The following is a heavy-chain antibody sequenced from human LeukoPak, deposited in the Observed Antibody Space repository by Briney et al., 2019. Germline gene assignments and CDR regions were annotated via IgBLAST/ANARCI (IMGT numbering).Heavy chain of an antibody. D-gene: IGHD6-19*01. CDR2: SNSDGSST. CDR3: AKDPTKAPYSSGWYDLSFDY. CDR1: GFTFSRHW. J-gene: IGHJ4*02. Sequence: EGSLRLSCAASGFTFSRHWMHWVRQAPGKGLVWVSRSNSDGSSTNYADSVKGRFTISRDNSKNTLYLQMNSLRAEDTAVYYCAKDPTKAPYSSGWYDLSFDYWGQGTLVTVSS. V-gene: IGHV3-74*01.